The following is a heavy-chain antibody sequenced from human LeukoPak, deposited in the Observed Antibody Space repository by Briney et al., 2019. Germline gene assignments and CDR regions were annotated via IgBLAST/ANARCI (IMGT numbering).Heavy chain of an antibody. V-gene: IGHV4-4*07. CDR2: IYTSGST. CDR1: GASISSYY. D-gene: IGHD1-26*01. CDR3: AGDSGGYYYYGMDV. Sequence: SETLSLTCTVSGASISSYYWTWIRQPAGKGLEWIGRIYTSGSTNYNPSLKSRVAMSVDTSKNQFSLKLSSVTAADTAVYYCAGDSGGYYYYGMDVWGQGTTVTVSS. J-gene: IGHJ6*02.